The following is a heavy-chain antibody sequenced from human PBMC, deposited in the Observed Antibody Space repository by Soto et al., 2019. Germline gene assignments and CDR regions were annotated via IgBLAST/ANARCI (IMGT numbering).Heavy chain of an antibody. CDR2: IIPIFGTA. CDR1: GVTFSIYA. Sequence: ASVKVSCKASGVTFSIYAISCVRQAPGQGLEWMGGIIPIFGTANYAQKFQGRVTITADESTSTAYMELSSLRSEDTAVYYCATTYCGGDCWYLPNAFDIWGQGTMVTV. CDR3: ATTYCGGDCWYLPNAFDI. D-gene: IGHD2-21*02. V-gene: IGHV1-69*13. J-gene: IGHJ3*02.